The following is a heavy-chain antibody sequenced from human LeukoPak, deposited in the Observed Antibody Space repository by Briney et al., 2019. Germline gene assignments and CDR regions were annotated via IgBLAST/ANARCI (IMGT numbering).Heavy chain of an antibody. J-gene: IGHJ4*02. CDR2: IYYSGST. V-gene: IGHV4-39*01. D-gene: IGHD2-15*01. CDR3: ARGVAARVY. CDR1: GGSISSSSYY. Sequence: PSETLPLTCTVSGGSISSSSYYWGWIRQPPGKGLEWIGSIYYSGSTYYNPSLKSRVTISVDTSKNQFSLKLSSVTAADTAVYYCARGVAARVYWGQGTLVTVSS.